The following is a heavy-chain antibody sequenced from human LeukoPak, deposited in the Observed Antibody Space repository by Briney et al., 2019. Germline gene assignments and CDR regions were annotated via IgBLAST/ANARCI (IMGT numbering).Heavy chain of an antibody. CDR2: IYYRVTS. J-gene: IGHJ4*02. D-gene: IGHD3-10*01. CDR1: GDSISTYY. Sequence: PSETLSLTCTVSGDSISTYYWSWIRQPPGKGLEWIGYIYYRVTSDYNPSLKSRVTMSVDMSTRQISLKLSSVTAADTAVYYCARVCLYGSGSDSMEDWGQGTLVTVSS. V-gene: IGHV4-59*08. CDR3: ARVCLYGSGSDSMED.